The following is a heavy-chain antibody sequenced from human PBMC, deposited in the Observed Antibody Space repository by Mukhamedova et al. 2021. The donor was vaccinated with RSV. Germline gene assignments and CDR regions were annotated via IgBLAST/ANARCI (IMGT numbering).Heavy chain of an antibody. J-gene: IGHJ3*02. CDR2: IIGSGGRT. D-gene: IGHD6-6*01. V-gene: IGHV3-23*01. CDR3: AKDRSSSTIDAFDI. Sequence: APGKGLECVSTIIGSGGRTYYADSVKGRFTISRDNPKNTLYLQMYSLRAEDTAIYYCAKDRSSSTIDAFDILGQGTLVTVS.